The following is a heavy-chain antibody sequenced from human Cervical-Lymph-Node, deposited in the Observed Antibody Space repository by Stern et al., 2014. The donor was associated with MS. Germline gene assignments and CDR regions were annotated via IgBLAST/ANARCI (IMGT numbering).Heavy chain of an antibody. CDR1: GYTFTSYG. V-gene: IGHV1-18*01. J-gene: IGHJ4*02. CDR3: ARDYYDFWSGSVYYFDY. D-gene: IGHD3-3*01. Sequence: QVQLVQSGAEVKKPGASVKVSCKASGYTFTSYGISWVRQAPGQGLEWMGWISAYNGNTNYALKLQGRVTMTTDTSTSTAYMELRSLRSDDTAVYYCARDYYDFWSGSVYYFDYWGQGTLVTVSS. CDR2: ISAYNGNT.